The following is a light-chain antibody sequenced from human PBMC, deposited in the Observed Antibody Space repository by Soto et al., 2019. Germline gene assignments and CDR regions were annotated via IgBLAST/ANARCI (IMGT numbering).Light chain of an antibody. J-gene: IGKJ5*01. CDR2: DAS. V-gene: IGKV1-5*01. Sequence: DIHMTQSPSTLSASVGDRVTITCRASQSISSWLAWYQQKPGKAPKLLIYDASSLESGVPSRFSGSGSGTEFTLTISSLQPDDFATYYCQQYNSYITFGQGTRLEI. CDR3: QQYNSYIT. CDR1: QSISSW.